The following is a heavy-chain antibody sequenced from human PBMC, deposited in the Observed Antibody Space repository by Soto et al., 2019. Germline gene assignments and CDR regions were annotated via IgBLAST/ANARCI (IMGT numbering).Heavy chain of an antibody. Sequence: QVQLVQSRAEVKKPGASVNVSCKASGYTFTDYYIYWLRQAPGHGLEWMGWINPNSGATNYAHNFQGRVTMTRDTSIRAAYMELSRLSSDDTAVYYCANDQGGYMVSGMDVWGQGTTVTVSS. CDR2: INPNSGAT. CDR1: GYTFTDYY. V-gene: IGHV1-2*02. J-gene: IGHJ6*02. CDR3: ANDQGGYMVSGMDV. D-gene: IGHD2-2*02.